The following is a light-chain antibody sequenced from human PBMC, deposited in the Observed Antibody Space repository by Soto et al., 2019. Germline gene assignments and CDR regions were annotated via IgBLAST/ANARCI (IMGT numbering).Light chain of an antibody. Sequence: DMQMTQSPSSLSASVGDRVTITCRATQGIANYLAWYQQKPGKVPKLLIYGASTLQSGVPSRFSGSGSGTDFTLTISSLQPEDVATYYCQRYISAPFTFDPGTNVDIK. CDR2: GAS. V-gene: IGKV1-27*01. CDR1: QGIANY. CDR3: QRYISAPFT. J-gene: IGKJ3*01.